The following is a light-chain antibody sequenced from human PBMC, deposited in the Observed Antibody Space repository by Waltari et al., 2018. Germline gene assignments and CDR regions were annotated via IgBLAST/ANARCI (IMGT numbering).Light chain of an antibody. Sequence: DIVMTQSPDSLAVSLGERATINCKSSQPVMYSPTNKNFLAWYQQKVGQPPKLLIYWVSTRESGVPERFSGSGSGTDFTLTISSLQAEDVAVYYCHQYYKTPWTFGQGTKVEIK. CDR1: QPVMYSPTNKNF. CDR2: WVS. V-gene: IGKV4-1*01. CDR3: HQYYKTPWT. J-gene: IGKJ1*01.